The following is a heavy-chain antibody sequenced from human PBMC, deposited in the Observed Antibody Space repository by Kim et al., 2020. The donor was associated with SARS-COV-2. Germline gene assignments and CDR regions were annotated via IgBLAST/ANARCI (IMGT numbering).Heavy chain of an antibody. V-gene: IGHV4-59*13. J-gene: IGHJ6*02. D-gene: IGHD7-27*01. CDR3: ARDLGMLTGDGVNYYYYGVDV. Sequence: SETLSLTCTVSGGSISSYYWSWIRQPPGKGLEWIGYIYYSGSTNYNPSLKSRVTISVDTSKNQFSLKLSSVTAADTAVYYCARDLGMLTGDGVNYYYYGVDVWGQGTTVTVSS. CDR1: GGSISSYY. CDR2: IYYSGST.